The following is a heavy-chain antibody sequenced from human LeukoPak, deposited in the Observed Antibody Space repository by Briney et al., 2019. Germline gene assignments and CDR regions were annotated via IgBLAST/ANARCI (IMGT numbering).Heavy chain of an antibody. CDR3: ARATVVAACNWFDP. CDR1: GGSISSGSYY. Sequence: SSETLSLTCTVSGGSISSGSYYWSWIRQPAGKGLEWIGRIYTSGSTNYNPSLKSRVTISVDTSKNQFSLKLSSVTAADTAVYYCARATVVAACNWFDPWGQGTLVTVSS. CDR2: IYTSGST. J-gene: IGHJ5*02. D-gene: IGHD2-15*01. V-gene: IGHV4-61*02.